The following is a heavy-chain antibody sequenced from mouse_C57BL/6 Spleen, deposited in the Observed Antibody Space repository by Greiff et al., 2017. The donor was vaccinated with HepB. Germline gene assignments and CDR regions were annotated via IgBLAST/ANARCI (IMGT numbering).Heavy chain of an antibody. V-gene: IGHV14-1*01. J-gene: IGHJ2*01. CDR1: GFNIKDYC. D-gene: IGHD1-1*01. CDR2: IDPEDGDT. Sequence: VQLQQSGAELVRPGASVKLSCTASGFNIKDYCMHWVKQRPEQGLEWIGRIDPEDGDTEYAPKFQGKATMTADTSSNTAYLQLSSLTSEDTAVYYCTTGIITTVVATDYWGQGTTLTVSS. CDR3: TTGIITTVVATDY.